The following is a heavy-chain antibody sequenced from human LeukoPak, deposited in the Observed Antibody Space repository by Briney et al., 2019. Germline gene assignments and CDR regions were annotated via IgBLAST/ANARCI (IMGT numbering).Heavy chain of an antibody. CDR1: GGSISSGGYS. CDR3: ARTYSGTSGY. V-gene: IGHV4-61*08. CDR2: IYHSGST. Sequence: PSQTLSLTCAVSGGSISSGGYSWSWIRQPPGKGLEWIGYIYHSGSTNYNPSLKSRVTISIDTSKNQFSLKLSSVTAADTAMYYCARTYSGTSGYWGQGTLITVSS. D-gene: IGHD1-26*01. J-gene: IGHJ4*02.